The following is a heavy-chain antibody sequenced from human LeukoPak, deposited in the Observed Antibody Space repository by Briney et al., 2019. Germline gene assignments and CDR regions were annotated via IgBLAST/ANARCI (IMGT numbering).Heavy chain of an antibody. J-gene: IGHJ4*02. CDR1: GGSISSGSYY. CDR3: ARVDPYCSSTSCSFDY. V-gene: IGHV4-61*02. D-gene: IGHD2-2*01. Sequence: SETLSLTCTVSGGSISSGSYYWSWIRQPAGKGLEWIGRIYTSGSTNYNPSLKSRVTISVNTSKNQFSLKLSSVTAADTAVYYCARVDPYCSSTSCSFDYWGQGTLVTVSS. CDR2: IYTSGST.